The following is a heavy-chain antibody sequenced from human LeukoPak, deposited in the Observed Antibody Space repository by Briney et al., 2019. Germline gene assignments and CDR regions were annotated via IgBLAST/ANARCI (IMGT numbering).Heavy chain of an antibody. J-gene: IGHJ6*03. CDR1: GYTFTGSY. CDR3: ARDAKLSNYMDV. Sequence: GASVKVSCKASGYTFTGSYMHWVRQAPGQGLEWMGWINPNSGGTNYAQKFQGRVTMTRDASISTAYMELTRLRSDDTAVYYCARDAKLSNYMDVWGKGTTVTVSS. V-gene: IGHV1-2*02. D-gene: IGHD4-23*01. CDR2: INPNSGGT.